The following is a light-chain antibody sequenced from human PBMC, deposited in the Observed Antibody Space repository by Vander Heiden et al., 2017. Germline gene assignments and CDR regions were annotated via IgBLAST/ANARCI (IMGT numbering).Light chain of an antibody. V-gene: IGLV1-44*01. J-gene: IGLJ2*01. CDR2: NDD. CDR3: AAWDGSLSGVL. CDR1: SSNIGRNT. Sequence: QSVLTQPPSASGTPGQRVSISCSGSSSNIGRNTVNWYQQLPGTAPRLLIYNDDRRPSGVPVRFSASKSGPSASLAISGLQSEDEAVYHCAAWDGSLSGVLFGGGTNLTVL.